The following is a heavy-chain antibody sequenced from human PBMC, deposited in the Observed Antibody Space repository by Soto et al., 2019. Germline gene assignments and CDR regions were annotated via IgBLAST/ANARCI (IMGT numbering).Heavy chain of an antibody. V-gene: IGHV3-33*01. Sequence: QVQLVESGGGVVQPGRSLRLSCAASGFTFSSYGMHWVRQAPGKGLEWVAVIWYDGSNKYYADSVNGRFTISRDNSKNTLYLPMNSLRAEDTAVYYCAREGMGGYRGYAPFDYWCQGTLVTVSS. CDR3: AREGMGGYRGYAPFDY. CDR2: IWYDGSNK. CDR1: GFTFSSYG. J-gene: IGHJ4*02. D-gene: IGHD5-12*01.